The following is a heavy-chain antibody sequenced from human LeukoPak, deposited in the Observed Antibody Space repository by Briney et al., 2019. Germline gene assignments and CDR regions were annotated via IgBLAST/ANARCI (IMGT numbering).Heavy chain of an antibody. CDR2: FYNSGST. V-gene: IGHV4-59*01. Sequence: PSETLSLTCTVSGGSISSYYWSWIRQPAGKGLEWIGFFYNSGSTNYNPSLKSRVTISVDTSKNQFSLKLSSVTAADTAVYYCARGGGGEYSSGWYDYWGQGTLVTVFS. CDR1: GGSISSYY. D-gene: IGHD6-19*01. CDR3: ARGGGGEYSSGWYDY. J-gene: IGHJ4*02.